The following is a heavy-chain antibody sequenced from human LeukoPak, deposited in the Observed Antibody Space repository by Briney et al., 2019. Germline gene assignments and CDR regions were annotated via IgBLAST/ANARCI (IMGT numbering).Heavy chain of an antibody. Sequence: GASVKVSCKASGYTFTGYDINWVRQAAGQGLEWMGWMNPNSGNTAYAQKFQGRVTMTRSTSKNTAYMESSSLTSDDTAAYYCARESGFYASGSRFWGQGTLVIVSS. J-gene: IGHJ4*02. CDR1: GYTFTGYD. CDR2: MNPNSGNT. D-gene: IGHD3-10*01. V-gene: IGHV1-8*01. CDR3: ARESGFYASGSRF.